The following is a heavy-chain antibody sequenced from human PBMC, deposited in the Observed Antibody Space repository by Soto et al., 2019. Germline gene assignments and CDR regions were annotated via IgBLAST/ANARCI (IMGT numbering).Heavy chain of an antibody. V-gene: IGHV5-10-1*01. CDR3: ARPDSIGYSPGGDCFQI. Sequence: HGESLKISCKGSGYSFTTDWINWVRQMPGKGLEWMGKIYPGDSHTINSPSFQGRVTMSADKSINTAYLQWSSLKASDTGMYYCARPDSIGYSPGGDCFQIWGQGTMVTVSS. D-gene: IGHD3-22*01. J-gene: IGHJ3*02. CDR1: GYSFTTDW. CDR2: IYPGDSHT.